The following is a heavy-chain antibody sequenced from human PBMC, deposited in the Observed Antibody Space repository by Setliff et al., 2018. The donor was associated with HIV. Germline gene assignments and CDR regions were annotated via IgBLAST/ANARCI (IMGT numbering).Heavy chain of an antibody. CDR2: IYYTGKT. J-gene: IGHJ6*02. Sequence: PSETLSLTCTVSGGSISSHYWTWIRQPPGNGLEWIGDIYYTGKTNYNPSLKSRVTISLDTSKNQFSLKLTSVTAADTAVYYCASSGYRLYYYYGMDVWGQGTTVTVSS. CDR3: ASSGYRLYYYYGMDV. CDR1: GGSISSHY. D-gene: IGHD6-13*01. V-gene: IGHV4-59*11.